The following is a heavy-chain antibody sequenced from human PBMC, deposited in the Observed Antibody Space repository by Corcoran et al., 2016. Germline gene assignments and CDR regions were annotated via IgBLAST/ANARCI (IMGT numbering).Heavy chain of an antibody. CDR3: ARGDYCSSTSCYIYYGMDV. CDR2: IKQDGSEK. Sequence: EVQLVESGGGLVQPGGSLRLSCAASGFTFSSYWMSWVRQAQGKGLEWVVNIKQDGSEKYFVDSVKGRFTISRDNAKNSLYLQMNSLRADESACYDCARGDYCSSTSCYIYYGMDVWGQWTMVTVSS. V-gene: IGHV3-7*03. CDR1: GFTFSSYW. D-gene: IGHD2-2*02. J-gene: IGHJ6*02.